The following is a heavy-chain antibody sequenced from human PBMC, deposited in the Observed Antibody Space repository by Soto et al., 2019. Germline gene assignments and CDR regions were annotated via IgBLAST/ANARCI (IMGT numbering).Heavy chain of an antibody. CDR3: AREKITGLFDY. Sequence: QVQLQQWGAGLLKPSETLSLTCAVYGGSFSGYYWTWIRQPPGTGLEWIGEINHSGSTNYNPSLKSRVTISVDTSKNQFSLKLTSVTAAGTAVYYCAREKITGLFDYWGQGTLVTVSS. D-gene: IGHD2-8*02. V-gene: IGHV4-34*01. CDR2: INHSGST. CDR1: GGSFSGYY. J-gene: IGHJ4*02.